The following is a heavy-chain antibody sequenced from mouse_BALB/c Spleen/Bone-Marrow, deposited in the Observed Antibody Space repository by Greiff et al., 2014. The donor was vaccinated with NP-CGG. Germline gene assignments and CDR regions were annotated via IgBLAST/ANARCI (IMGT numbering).Heavy chain of an antibody. D-gene: IGHD2-1*01. CDR1: GFTFTDYY. J-gene: IGHJ1*01. Sequence: EVKLVESGGGLVQPGGSLRRSCATSGFTFTDYYMSWVRQPPGKALEWLGFIRNKANGYTTEYSASVKGRFTISRDNSQSILYLQMNTLRAEDSATYYCARDKNYGSYWYFDVWGAGTTVTVSS. V-gene: IGHV7-3*02. CDR3: ARDKNYGSYWYFDV. CDR2: IRNKANGYTT.